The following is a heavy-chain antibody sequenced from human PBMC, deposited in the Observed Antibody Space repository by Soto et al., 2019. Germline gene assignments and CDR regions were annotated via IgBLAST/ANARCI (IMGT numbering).Heavy chain of an antibody. CDR1: GFTFSSYA. Sequence: QVQLVESGGGVVQPGRSLRLSCAASGFTFSSYAMHWVRQAPGKGLEWVAVISYDGSNKYYADSVKGRFTISRDNSKNTLYLQMKSLRAEDKAVYYCARQGVMGVGAFDIWGQGTMVTVSS. CDR3: ARQGVMGVGAFDI. D-gene: IGHD3-10*01. J-gene: IGHJ3*02. CDR2: ISYDGSNK. V-gene: IGHV3-30-3*01.